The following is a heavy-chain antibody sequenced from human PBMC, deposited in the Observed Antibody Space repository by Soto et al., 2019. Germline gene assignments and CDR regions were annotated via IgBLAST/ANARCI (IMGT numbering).Heavy chain of an antibody. CDR3: ARDRREVQSGLYYGLDV. CDR1: GYTFASYG. V-gene: IGHV1-18*04. J-gene: IGHJ6*02. D-gene: IGHD1-26*01. CDR2: ISAYNGNT. Sequence: QVQLVQSGGEVKKPGASVKVSCKASGYTFASYGFTWVRQAPGQGLEWMGWISAYNGNTNYAQKLQGRVTMTTDTSTSTSYMELRSLRSDDTAVYYCARDRREVQSGLYYGLDVWGQGTTVTVSS.